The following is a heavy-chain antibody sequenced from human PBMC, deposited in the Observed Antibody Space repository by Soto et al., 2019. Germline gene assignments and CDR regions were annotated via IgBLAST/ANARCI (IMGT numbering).Heavy chain of an antibody. V-gene: IGHV3-21*01. CDR1: GFTFSSYS. CDR3: AREQGVPTAFVDYPFGMNV. CDR2: ISSSSSYI. D-gene: IGHD3-16*01. Sequence: PGGSLRLSCAASGFTFSSYSMNWVRQAPGKGLEWVSSISSSSSYIYYADSVRGRFTISRDNAKNSLYLQMNSLRAEDTAVYYCAREQGVPTAFVDYPFGMNVWGKGPTVTVSS. J-gene: IGHJ6*04.